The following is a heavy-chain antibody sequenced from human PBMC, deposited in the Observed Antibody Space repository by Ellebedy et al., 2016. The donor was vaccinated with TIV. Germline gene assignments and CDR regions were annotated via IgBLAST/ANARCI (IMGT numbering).Heavy chain of an antibody. Sequence: GESLKISCVASGFTFTDSYMSWLRQAPGKGLEWVSYISPTGNIIHYADSVKGRFTISRDNAENSLFLQMNSLRDDDTAVYYCARDMTDYGDLNWYFDLWGRGTLVTVSS. V-gene: IGHV3-11*04. CDR3: ARDMTDYGDLNWYFDL. D-gene: IGHD4-17*01. CDR1: GFTFTDSY. CDR2: ISPTGNII. J-gene: IGHJ2*01.